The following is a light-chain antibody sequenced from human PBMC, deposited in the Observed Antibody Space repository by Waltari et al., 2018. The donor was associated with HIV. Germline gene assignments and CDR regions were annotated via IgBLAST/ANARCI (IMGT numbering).Light chain of an antibody. CDR3: CSYAGSYTWV. CDR1: SLNVGGSNY. V-gene: IGLV2-11*01. J-gene: IGLJ3*02. Sequence: QSALTQPRSVPGSPGQSVTLSCPGTSLNVGGSNYVSWFQQHPGQAPKLIIYDVTQRPSGAPDRFSASKSGNTASLTISGLQAGDEADYFCCSYAGSYTWVFGTGTELTVL. CDR2: DVT.